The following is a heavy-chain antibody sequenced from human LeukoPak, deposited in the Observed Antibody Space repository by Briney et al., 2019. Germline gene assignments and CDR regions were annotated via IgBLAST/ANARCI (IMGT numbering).Heavy chain of an antibody. J-gene: IGHJ4*02. CDR1: GYTFTSYD. Sequence: ASVKVSCKASGYTFTSYDINWVRQAPGQGLEWLGWMSPNSGNTGYAQQFQGRVTMTRNTPINTAYMELSSLRSEDTAVYYCARNTPKTGDFGFWGQGTLVTVSS. D-gene: IGHD7-27*01. CDR3: ARNTPKTGDFGF. CDR2: MSPNSGNT. V-gene: IGHV1-8*01.